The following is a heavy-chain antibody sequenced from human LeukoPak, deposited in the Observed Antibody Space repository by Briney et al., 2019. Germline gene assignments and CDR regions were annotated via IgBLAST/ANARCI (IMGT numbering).Heavy chain of an antibody. CDR3: AREREDSYYFDY. V-gene: IGHV1-46*01. CDR1: GYTFASYH. D-gene: IGHD5-18*01. J-gene: IGHJ4*02. CDR2: IKISGGSS. Sequence: ASVKVSCKTSGYTFASYHIHWVRQAPGQGLEWMAIIKISGGSSTYAQMFQGRLTMTRDTSTRTVYMEMSSLTSEDTALYYCAREREDSYYFDYWGQGTLVTVSS.